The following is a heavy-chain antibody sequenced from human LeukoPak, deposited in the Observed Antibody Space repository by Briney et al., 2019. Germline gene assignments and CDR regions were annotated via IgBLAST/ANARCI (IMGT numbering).Heavy chain of an antibody. Sequence: GGSLRLSCAASGFTFGGYGMSWVRQAPGKGLEWVSTISSSAGSTNHADSGKGRFSISRDNAKNSLYLQMNSLKTEDTAVYYCARGGTGDTRGLLGYWGQGTLVTVSS. CDR3: ARGGTGDTRGLLGY. CDR1: GFTFGGYG. V-gene: IGHV3-23*01. J-gene: IGHJ4*02. D-gene: IGHD1-1*01. CDR2: ISSSAGST.